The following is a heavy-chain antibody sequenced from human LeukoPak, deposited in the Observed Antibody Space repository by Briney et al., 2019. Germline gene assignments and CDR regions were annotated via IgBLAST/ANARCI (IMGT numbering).Heavy chain of an antibody. V-gene: IGHV4-34*01. CDR3: ARWSQWATGRWLQLPFFDY. Sequence: SETLSLTCAVYGGSFSGYYWSWIRQPPGKGLEWIGEINHSGSTNYNPSLKSRVTISVDTSKNQFSLKLSSVTAADTAVYYCARWSQWATGRWLQLPFFDYWGQGTLVTVSS. J-gene: IGHJ4*02. CDR2: INHSGST. CDR1: GGSFSGYY. D-gene: IGHD5-24*01.